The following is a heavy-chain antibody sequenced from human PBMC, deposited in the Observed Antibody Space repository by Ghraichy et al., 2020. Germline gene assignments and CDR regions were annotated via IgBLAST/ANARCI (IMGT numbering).Heavy chain of an antibody. Sequence: SETLSLTCTVSGGSISSYYWSWIRQPPGKGLEWIGYIYYSGSTNYNPSLKSRVTISVDTSKYQFSLKLSSVTAADTAVYYCARGVAARTSAWGYWGQGTLVTGSS. CDR1: GGSISSYY. V-gene: IGHV4-59*01. J-gene: IGHJ4*02. CDR3: ARGVAARTSAWGY. D-gene: IGHD6-6*01. CDR2: IYYSGST.